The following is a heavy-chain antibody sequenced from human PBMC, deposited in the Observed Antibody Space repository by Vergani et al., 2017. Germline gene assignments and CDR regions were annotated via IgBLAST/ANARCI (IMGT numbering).Heavy chain of an antibody. J-gene: IGHJ5*02. CDR3: AGDGSGSYYNGPTGWFDP. CDR2: IIPIFGTA. Sequence: QVQLVQSGAEVKQPGSSVKVSCKASGGTFSSCAISWVRQAPGQGLEWMGRIIPIFGTANYAQKFQGRVTITADESTSTAYMELSSLRAEDTAVYYCAGDGSGSYYNGPTGWFDPWGQGTLVTVSS. D-gene: IGHD3-10*01. V-gene: IGHV1-69*13. CDR1: GGTFSSCA.